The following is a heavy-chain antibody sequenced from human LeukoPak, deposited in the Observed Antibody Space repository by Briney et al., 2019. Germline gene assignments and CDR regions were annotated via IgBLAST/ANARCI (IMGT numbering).Heavy chain of an antibody. CDR1: GGSISSYY. CDR3: ASVVARIDWGYYFDY. CDR2: IYDGGST. J-gene: IGHJ4*02. Sequence: SETLSLTCAVSGGSISSYYWSWIRQPPGKGLEWVWDIYDGGSTYYNTSLKSRVTISLDTSKNKESLKLSSGAAAETAVYYRASVVARIDWGYYFDYWGQGTLVTVSS. D-gene: IGHD5-12*01. V-gene: IGHV4-59*01.